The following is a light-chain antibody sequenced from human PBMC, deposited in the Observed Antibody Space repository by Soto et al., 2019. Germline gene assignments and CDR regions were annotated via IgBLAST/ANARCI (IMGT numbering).Light chain of an antibody. Sequence: EILLTQSPATLSLSPGERATLSCRASQSVSSYLAWYQQRPGQAPKLLIYDASTRATGIPDRFSGSGSGTEFTLTISSLEPEDFAVYYCQQYNSSPWTFGQGTKVDI. CDR1: QSVSSY. CDR3: QQYNSSPWT. V-gene: IGKV3-15*01. CDR2: DAS. J-gene: IGKJ1*01.